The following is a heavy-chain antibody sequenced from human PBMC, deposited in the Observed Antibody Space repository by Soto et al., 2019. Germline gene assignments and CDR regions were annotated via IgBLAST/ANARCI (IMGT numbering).Heavy chain of an antibody. D-gene: IGHD2-2*01. V-gene: IGHV3-30-3*01. J-gene: IGHJ6*02. CDR3: ARGGYCSSNTCYRYGMDV. CDR1: GFTSNTYS. Sequence: GGSLRLSCAASGFTSNTYSMSWVRQAPGKGLEWVAAISCGGTNTYYADSVKGRFTISRDNSKNTLFLQMNSLRDEDTALYYCARGGYCSSNTCYRYGMDVWGQGTTVTVSS. CDR2: ISCGGTNT.